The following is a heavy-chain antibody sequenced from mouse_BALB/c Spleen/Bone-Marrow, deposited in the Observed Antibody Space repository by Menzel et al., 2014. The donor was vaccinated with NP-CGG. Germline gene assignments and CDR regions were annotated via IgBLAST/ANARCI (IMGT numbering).Heavy chain of an antibody. CDR1: GYTFTDYV. D-gene: IGHD1-1*01. V-gene: IGHV1-77*01. CDR3: ARDYYGSSGAMDY. Sequence: VQRVESGPELVKPGASVKMSCKASGYTFTDYVISWVKQRTGQGLEWIGEIYPGSGSTYYNEKFKGKATLTADESSNTAYMQLSSLTSEDSAVYFCARDYYGSSGAMDYWGQGTSVTVSS. J-gene: IGHJ4*01. CDR2: IYPGSGST.